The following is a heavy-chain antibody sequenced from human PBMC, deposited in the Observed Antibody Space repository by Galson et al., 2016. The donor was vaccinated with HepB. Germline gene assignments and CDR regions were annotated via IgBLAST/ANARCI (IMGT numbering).Heavy chain of an antibody. CDR2: INAGNGNT. Sequence: SVKVSCKASGYTFTSYAMHWVRQAPGQSLEWMGWINAGNGNTKYSQKFQGRVTITRDTSASTAYMELSSLRPEDTAVYYCARDHREKSGYDAGALFYYYYGMDVWGQGTTVTVSS. V-gene: IGHV1-3*01. D-gene: IGHD5-12*01. J-gene: IGHJ6*02. CDR3: ARDHREKSGYDAGALFYYYYGMDV. CDR1: GYTFTSYA.